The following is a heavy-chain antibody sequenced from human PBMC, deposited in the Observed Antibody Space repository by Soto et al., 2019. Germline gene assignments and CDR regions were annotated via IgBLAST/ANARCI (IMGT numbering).Heavy chain of an antibody. CDR2: IHYCGDT. D-gene: IGHD3-9*01. J-gene: IGHJ5*02. CDR1: GASISTNHHN. V-gene: IGHV4-39*01. Sequence: QVQLQGSGPGLVRPSETLSLTCTVSGASISTNHHNWAWVRQPPGKGLEWMGNIHYCGDTYFNPSLGSRLSMSVDTSKNQFSLKLTSVTAADTAVYYCARLPTGYPNWFDPWGQGTLVTVSS. CDR3: ARLPTGYPNWFDP.